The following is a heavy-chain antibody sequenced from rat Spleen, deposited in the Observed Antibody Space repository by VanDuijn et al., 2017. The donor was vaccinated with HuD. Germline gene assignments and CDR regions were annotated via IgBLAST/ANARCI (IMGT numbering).Heavy chain of an antibody. Sequence: EVQLVESGGGLVQPGRSLNLSCVASGFTFNKYWMTWIRQAPGKGLEWIASITNTGGSTYYRDSVKGRFTISRDNANTTLYLEMDSLRSEDTATYYCTTFSDYATSPFAYWGRGTLVTVSS. J-gene: IGHJ3*01. CDR3: TTFSDYATSPFAY. CDR2: ITNTGGST. CDR1: GFTFNKYW. D-gene: IGHD1-6*01. V-gene: IGHV5-31*01.